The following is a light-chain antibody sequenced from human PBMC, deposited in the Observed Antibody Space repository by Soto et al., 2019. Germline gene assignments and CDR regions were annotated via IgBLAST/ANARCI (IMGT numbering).Light chain of an antibody. CDR2: MVS. CDR1: SSDVGNYNY. V-gene: IGLV2-14*01. J-gene: IGLJ1*01. CDR3: TSPTPGSLYV. Sequence: QSALTQPASVSGSPGQSITLSCTGTSSDVGNYNYVSWYQQYPGRVPKLLIYMVSNRPSGVSNRLSGSKAGNAASLTISGLQAEDEADYFCTSPTPGSLYVFGTGTKLTVL.